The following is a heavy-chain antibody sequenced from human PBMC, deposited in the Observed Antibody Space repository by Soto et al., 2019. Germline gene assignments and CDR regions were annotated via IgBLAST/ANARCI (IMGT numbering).Heavy chain of an antibody. J-gene: IGHJ6*01. CDR1: GGTFSNYA. D-gene: IGHD3-10*01. V-gene: IGHV1-69*12. CDR2: IIPIDATV. Sequence: QVQLVQSGAEVKKPGSSVKVSCKASGGTFSNYALISWVRLAPGQGLEWMGGIIPIDATVNYAQKFQRRITIAAXEXSTTAYTDLGSLRSEDTAVYYCARDLLWFGYTYGDVWGQGTTVTVSS. CDR3: ARDLLWFGYTYGDV.